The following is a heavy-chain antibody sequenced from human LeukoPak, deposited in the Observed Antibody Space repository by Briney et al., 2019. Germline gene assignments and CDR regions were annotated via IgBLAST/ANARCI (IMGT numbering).Heavy chain of an antibody. J-gene: IGHJ4*02. CDR1: GFTFSSYA. CDR2: IQSDGSTT. D-gene: IGHD4-17*01. V-gene: IGHV3-74*01. CDR3: AREAAVPNTVFDY. Sequence: GGSLRLSCAAFGFTFSSYAMHWVRQAPGKGLVWVSRIQSDGSTTTYAESVRGRFTISRDNAKNTLYLQMNSLRAEDTAVYYCAREAAVPNTVFDYWGQGSLVTVSS.